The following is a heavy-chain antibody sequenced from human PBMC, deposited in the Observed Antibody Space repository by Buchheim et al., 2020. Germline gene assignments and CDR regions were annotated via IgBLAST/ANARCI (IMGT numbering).Heavy chain of an antibody. CDR2: INHSGST. V-gene: IGHV4-34*01. Sequence: QVQLQQWGAGLLKPSETLSLTCAVYGGSFSGYYWSWIRQPPGKGLEWIGEINHSGSTNYNPSLKSRVTISVDTSQNQFSLKLSSVTAADTAVYYCARVRRPAVPAAKGRYYFDYWGQGTL. J-gene: IGHJ4*02. CDR1: GGSFSGYY. D-gene: IGHD2-2*01. CDR3: ARVRRPAVPAAKGRYYFDY.